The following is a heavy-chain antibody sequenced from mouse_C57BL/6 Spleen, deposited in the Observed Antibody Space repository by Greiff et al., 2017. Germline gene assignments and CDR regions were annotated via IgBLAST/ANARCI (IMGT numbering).Heavy chain of an antibody. CDR3: ARDYGSTDFDD. J-gene: IGHJ2*01. CDR2: IYPGSGNT. Sequence: VHLVESGAELVRPGASVKLSCKASGYTFTDYYINWVKQRPGQGLEWIARIYPGSGNTYYNEKFKGKATLTAEKSSSTAYMQLSSLTSEDSAVYFCARDYGSTDFDDWGQGTTLTVSS. D-gene: IGHD1-1*01. V-gene: IGHV1-76*01. CDR1: GYTFTDYY.